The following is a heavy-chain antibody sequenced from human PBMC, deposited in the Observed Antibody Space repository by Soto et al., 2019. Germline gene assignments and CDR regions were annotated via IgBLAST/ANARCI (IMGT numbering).Heavy chain of an antibody. CDR2: IIPKLGSA. D-gene: IGHD2-21*01. Sequence: QVQLVKSGAEMKKPGYSVQVSCKASGGGNLRDYRTTWVRQAPAQGLEWMGGIIPKLGSANYAQNFQGSVIITADESTGTVYMELRSLRSDDTAVYYCARVGDGYNSGAVYWGQGTPVTVYS. CDR3: ARVGDGYNSGAVY. J-gene: IGHJ4*02. V-gene: IGHV1-69*01. CDR1: GGGNLRDYR.